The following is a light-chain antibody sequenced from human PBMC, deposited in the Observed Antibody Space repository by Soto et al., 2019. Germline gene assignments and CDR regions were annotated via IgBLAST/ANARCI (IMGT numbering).Light chain of an antibody. V-gene: IGLV1-47*01. Sequence: QSVLTQPPSASGTPGQRVTISCSGSSSNLGSNYVYWYQQLPGTAPNLLIYRNNQQPSGVPGLCSGSTSGTSASLAISGLRSDDEADYYCAAWGDIRGGVVFGGGTKLTVL. CDR3: AAWGDIRGGVV. CDR2: RNN. CDR1: SSNLGSNY. J-gene: IGLJ2*01.